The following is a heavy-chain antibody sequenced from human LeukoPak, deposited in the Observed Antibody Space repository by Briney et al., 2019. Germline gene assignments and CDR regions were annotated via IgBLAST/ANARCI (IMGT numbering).Heavy chain of an antibody. CDR3: SRSPVYYYDSCGYSDY. CDR2: INHSGST. J-gene: IGHJ4*02. Sequence: SETLSLTCAVYGGSFSGYYWSWIRQPPGKGLEWIGEINHSGSTNYNPSLKSRVTISVDTSKNQFSLKLSSVTAADTAVYYCSRSPVYYYDSCGYSDYWGQGTLVTVSS. D-gene: IGHD3-22*01. V-gene: IGHV4-34*01. CDR1: GGSFSGYY.